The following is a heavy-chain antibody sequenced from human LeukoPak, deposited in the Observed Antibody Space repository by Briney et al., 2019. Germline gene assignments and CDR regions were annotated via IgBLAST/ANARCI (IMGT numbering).Heavy chain of an antibody. CDR2: IIPIFGTA. V-gene: IGHV1-69*01. Sequence: GASVKVSCKASGGTFSSYAISWVRQAPGQGLEWMGGIIPIFGTANYAQKFQGRVTITADESTSTAYMELNSLRSEDTAEYYCARDSIYEYCSGGSCLTLDYWGQGTLVTVSS. CDR3: ARDSIYEYCSGGSCLTLDY. J-gene: IGHJ4*02. D-gene: IGHD2-15*01. CDR1: GGTFSSYA.